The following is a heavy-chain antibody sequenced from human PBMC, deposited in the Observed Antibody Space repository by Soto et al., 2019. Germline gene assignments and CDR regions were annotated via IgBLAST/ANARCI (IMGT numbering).Heavy chain of an antibody. CDR1: CGSINSSSSF. CDR3: ARHYSSGSRNWFDP. J-gene: IGHJ5*02. V-gene: IGHV4-39*01. Sequence: PSETLSLTCSVSCGSINSSSSFWGWVRQPPGKGLEGIGGIYYRGSTYHNPSLRSRVTISVDTSKDQFSLKLSSVTAADTAVFYCARHYSSGSRNWFDPWGQGTLVTVSS. D-gene: IGHD6-19*01. CDR2: IYYRGST.